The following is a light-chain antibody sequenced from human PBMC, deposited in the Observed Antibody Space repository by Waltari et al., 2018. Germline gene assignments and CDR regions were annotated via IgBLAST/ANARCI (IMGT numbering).Light chain of an antibody. CDR2: RNN. Sequence: QAGLTQPPSVSKGLRQTATLTCTGNNNNVGNLGALWLQQHQGRPPKLLSYRNNDRPSGISERFSASRSGNPASLTITGLQPDDEADYYCSAWDISLNSHVFGTGTKVTVL. CDR1: NNNVGNLG. V-gene: IGLV10-54*04. J-gene: IGLJ1*01. CDR3: SAWDISLNSHV.